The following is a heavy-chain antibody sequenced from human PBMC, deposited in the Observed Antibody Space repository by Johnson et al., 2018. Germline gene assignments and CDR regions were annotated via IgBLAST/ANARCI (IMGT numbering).Heavy chain of an antibody. V-gene: IGHV3-9*01. CDR3: AKDQYDSPLRYFQH. D-gene: IGHD2/OR15-2a*01. CDR1: GFTFDDYA. Sequence: VQLVQSGGGVVQPGRSLRLDCAASGFTFDDYAMHWVRQAPGKGLEWVSGISWNSGSIGYADSVKGRFTISRDNAKNSLYLQMNSLRAEDTALYYCAKDQYDSPLRYFQHWGQGTLVTVSS. J-gene: IGHJ1*01. CDR2: ISWNSGSI.